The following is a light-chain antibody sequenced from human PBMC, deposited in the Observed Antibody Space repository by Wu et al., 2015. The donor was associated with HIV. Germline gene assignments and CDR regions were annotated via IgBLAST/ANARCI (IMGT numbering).Light chain of an antibody. CDR3: QQLNSYPRIT. CDR1: QGISSY. V-gene: IGKV1-9*01. Sequence: DIQLTQYPSFLSASVGDRVTITCRASQGISSYLAWYQQKPGKAPKLLIYAASTLQSGVPSRFSGSGSGTEFTLTISSLQPEDFATYYCQQLNSYPRITFGQGTRLEIK. CDR2: AAS. J-gene: IGKJ5*01.